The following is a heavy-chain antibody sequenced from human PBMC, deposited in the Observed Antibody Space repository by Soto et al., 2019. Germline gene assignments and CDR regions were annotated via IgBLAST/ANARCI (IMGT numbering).Heavy chain of an antibody. D-gene: IGHD6-13*01. CDR1: GVSFSGYY. V-gene: IGHV4-34*01. CDR2: INHSGST. Sequence: QVQLQQWGAGLLKPLETLSLTCAVYGVSFSGYYWSWIRQPPGKGLEWIGEINHSGSTNYNPSLKSLVTISVDTSKNQFSLKLSSVTAADTAVYYCARVMKNGYSSSWYLRERNLFYPWYQGTLVTVSS. J-gene: IGHJ5*02. CDR3: ARVMKNGYSSSWYLRERNLFYP.